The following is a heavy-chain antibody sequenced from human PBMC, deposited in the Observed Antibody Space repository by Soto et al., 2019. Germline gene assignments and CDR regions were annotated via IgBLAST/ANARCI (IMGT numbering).Heavy chain of an antibody. D-gene: IGHD6-13*01. V-gene: IGHV3-23*01. CDR3: AKAYSNSWPNDWFDP. J-gene: IGHJ5*02. CDR2: ITGSGAGS. CDR1: GFTFSSYA. Sequence: EVQLLESGGGWLQTGGSLRLSCAASGFTFSSYAMNWVRQAPGKGLEWVSGITGSGAGSYYSDSVKGRFTISRDNSKNTLYPQMNSLRAEDTAVYYSAKAYSNSWPNDWFDPWGQGTLVTVSS.